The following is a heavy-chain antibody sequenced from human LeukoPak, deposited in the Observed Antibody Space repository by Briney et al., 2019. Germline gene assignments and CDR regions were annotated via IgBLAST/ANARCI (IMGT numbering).Heavy chain of an antibody. J-gene: IGHJ4*02. CDR2: IYTSGGT. V-gene: IGHV4-4*07. CDR1: GGSISSYY. CDR3: ARGLNYGSGSPIYYFDY. D-gene: IGHD3-10*01. Sequence: SETLSLTCTVSGGSISSYYWSWIRQPAGKGLEWIGRIYTSGGTNYNPSLKSRVTMSVDTSKNQFSLKLSSVTAADTAVYYCARGLNYGSGSPIYYFDYWGQGTLVTVSS.